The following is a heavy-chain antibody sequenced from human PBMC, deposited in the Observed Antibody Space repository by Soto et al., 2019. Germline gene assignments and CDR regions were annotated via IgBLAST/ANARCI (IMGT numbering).Heavy chain of an antibody. CDR1: EFTFSTYA. CDR2: ISGNGGST. V-gene: IGHV3-23*01. D-gene: IGHD1-1*01. J-gene: IGHJ5*02. CDR3: ARYRGPSGTTTNWFDT. Sequence: GGSLRLSCAPSEFTFSTYAMSLVRQAPGKGLEWGSAISGNGGSTYYADSVKGRFTISRDNSKNTLYLQMNSLRVEDTAIYYCARYRGPSGTTTNWFDTWGQGTLVTRLL.